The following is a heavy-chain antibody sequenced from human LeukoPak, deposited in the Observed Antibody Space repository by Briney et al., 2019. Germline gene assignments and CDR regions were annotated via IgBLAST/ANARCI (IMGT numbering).Heavy chain of an antibody. CDR3: ARGGVAPSGGPFFDY. CDR1: GGSFSGYS. D-gene: IGHD3-10*01. J-gene: IGHJ4*02. V-gene: IGHV4-30-2*01. CDR2: MYHDGDT. Sequence: SETLSLTCAVYGGSFSGYSWSWIRQPPGKGLEWIGYMYHDGDTYYNPSLKGRVTISVDRSKNQFSLKVSSVTAADTAVYYCARGGVAPSGGPFFDYWGQGTLVTVSS.